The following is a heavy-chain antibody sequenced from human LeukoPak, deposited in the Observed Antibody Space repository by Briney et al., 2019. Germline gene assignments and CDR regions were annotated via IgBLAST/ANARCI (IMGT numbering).Heavy chain of an antibody. CDR1: GGSISSGGYY. Sequence: PSETLSLTCTVSGGSISSGGYYWSWIRQHPGKGLEWIGYIYYSGSTYYNPSLKSRVTISVGTSKNQFSLKLSSVTAADTAVYYCARFSRYCTNGVCYNNWFDPWGQGTLVTVSS. J-gene: IGHJ5*02. D-gene: IGHD2-8*01. CDR2: IYYSGST. CDR3: ARFSRYCTNGVCYNNWFDP. V-gene: IGHV4-31*03.